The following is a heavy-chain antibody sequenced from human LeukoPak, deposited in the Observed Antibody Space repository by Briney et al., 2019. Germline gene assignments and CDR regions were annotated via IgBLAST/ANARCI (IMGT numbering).Heavy chain of an antibody. CDR1: GGSISGYY. CDR3: AGHPEHQLVHFAD. Sequence: SETLSLTCTVSGGSISGYYWSWIRQPPGKGLEWIGYIHYGGGTTYNPSLKSRVTISLDTSTNRFSLKLQSVTAADTAVDYCAGHPEHQLVHFADGGQ. D-gene: IGHD6-13*01. J-gene: IGHJ6*01. V-gene: IGHV4-59*08. CDR2: IHYGGGT.